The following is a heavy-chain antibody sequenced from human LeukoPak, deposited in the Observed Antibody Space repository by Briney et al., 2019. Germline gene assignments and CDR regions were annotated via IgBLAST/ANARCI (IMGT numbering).Heavy chain of an antibody. V-gene: IGHV3-23*01. D-gene: IGHD3-22*01. CDR1: GFTFSSYA. CDR3: AKDLYYYDSSGYRHCFDY. CDR2: ISGSGGST. Sequence: PGGSLRLSCAASGFTFSSYAMSWVRQAPGKGLEWVSAISGSGGSTYYADSVKGRFTISRDNSKNTLYLQMNSLRAEDTAVYYCAKDLYYYDSSGYRHCFDYWGQGTLVTVSS. J-gene: IGHJ4*02.